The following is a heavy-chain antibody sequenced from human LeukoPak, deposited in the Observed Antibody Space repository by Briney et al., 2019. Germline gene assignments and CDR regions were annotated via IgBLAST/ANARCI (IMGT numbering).Heavy chain of an antibody. J-gene: IGHJ4*02. D-gene: IGHD3-10*01. Sequence: SETLSLTCTVSGGSMNSYFWSWIRQPPGKGLEWIAYVHYSDHNNYNPSLKTRLTISVNTSKNRFCLNVSSVTAADTAVYYCARVDLNMVRWVQDWGQGTLVTVS. CDR2: VHYSDHN. CDR1: GGSMNSYF. CDR3: ARVDLNMVRWVQD. V-gene: IGHV4-59*12.